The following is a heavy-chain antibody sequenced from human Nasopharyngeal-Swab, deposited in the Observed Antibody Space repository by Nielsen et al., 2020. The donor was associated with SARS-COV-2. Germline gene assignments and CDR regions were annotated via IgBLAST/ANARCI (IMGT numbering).Heavy chain of an antibody. V-gene: IGHV3-23*01. J-gene: IGHJ4*02. CDR2: ISGSDYST. D-gene: IGHD2-21*02. CDR1: GFTFNTYA. CDR3: ARDPSGGDLSYFDY. Sequence: GESLKISCAASGFTFNTYAISWVRQAPGKGLEWVSVISGSDYSTKYADSVKGRFTISRDNSKNTLYLQMNSLRAEDTAVYYCARDPSGGDLSYFDYWGQGTLVTVSS.